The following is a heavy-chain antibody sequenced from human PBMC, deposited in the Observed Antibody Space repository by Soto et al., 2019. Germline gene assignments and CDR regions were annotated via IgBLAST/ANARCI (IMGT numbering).Heavy chain of an antibody. CDR1: GGSISSGGYY. CDR3: ARVQLERYFDY. Sequence: SETLSLTCTVSGGSISSGGYYWSWIRQHPGKGLEWIGYIYYSGSTYYNPSLKSRVTISVDTSKNQFSLKLSSVTAADTAVYYCARVQLERYFDYWGQGTLVTVSS. V-gene: IGHV4-31*03. J-gene: IGHJ4*02. CDR2: IYYSGST. D-gene: IGHD1-1*01.